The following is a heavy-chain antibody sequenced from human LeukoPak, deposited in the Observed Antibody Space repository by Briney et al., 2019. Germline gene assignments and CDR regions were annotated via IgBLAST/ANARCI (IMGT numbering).Heavy chain of an antibody. D-gene: IGHD3-22*01. J-gene: IGHJ4*02. V-gene: IGHV3-20*04. Sequence: GESLRLSCAASGFTFDDHGMSWVRQAPGKGLEWVSGIKWNGDSTGYADSVRGRFTISRDNAKNSLYLHLNSLTVEDTAFYYCSKNAGSGFYFYFENWGQGTLVTVSS. CDR1: GFTFDDHG. CDR2: IKWNGDST. CDR3: SKNAGSGFYFYFEN.